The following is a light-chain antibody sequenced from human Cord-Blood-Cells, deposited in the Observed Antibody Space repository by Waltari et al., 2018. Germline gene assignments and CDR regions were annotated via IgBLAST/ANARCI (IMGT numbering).Light chain of an antibody. J-gene: IGKJ2*03. CDR1: QSLSSY. CDR3: QQSYSTPYS. V-gene: IGKV1-39*01. CDR2: AAS. Sequence: DLQMTQSPSSLSASVGDRVTITCRASQSLSSYGKWYQQKPGKAPKLLIYAASSLQSGVPSRFSGSGSGTDFTLTISSLQPEDFATYYCQQSYSTPYSFGQGTKLEIK.